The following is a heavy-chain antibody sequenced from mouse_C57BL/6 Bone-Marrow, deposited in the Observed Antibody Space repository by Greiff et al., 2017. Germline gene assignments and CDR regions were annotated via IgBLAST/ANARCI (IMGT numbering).Heavy chain of an antibody. CDR3: ARGTRITTVLDY. CDR1: GYTFTSYW. D-gene: IGHD1-1*01. V-gene: IGHV1-64*01. Sequence: QVQLQQSGAELVRPGASVKLSCKASGYTFTSYWMHWVKQRPGQGLEWIGMIHPNSGSTNYNEKFKSKATLTVDKSSSTAYMQLSSLTSEDSAVYYCARGTRITTVLDYWGQGTTLTVSS. J-gene: IGHJ2*01. CDR2: IHPNSGST.